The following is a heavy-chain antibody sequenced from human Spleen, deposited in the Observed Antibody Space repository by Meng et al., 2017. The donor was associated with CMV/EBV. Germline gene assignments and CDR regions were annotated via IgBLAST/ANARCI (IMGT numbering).Heavy chain of an antibody. J-gene: IGHJ6*02. CDR1: GYTFTDYF. CDR3: ARDNSNYVGRDYYFGMDV. V-gene: IGHV1-2*02. D-gene: IGHD4-11*01. Sequence: ASVKVSCKASGYTFTDYFIHWVRQAPGQGLEWMGWINPNSGGAKFAQKFQGRVTMTSDTSISTVYMELSRLRSDDTAVYYCARDNSNYVGRDYYFGMDVWGQGTTVTVSS. CDR2: INPNSGGA.